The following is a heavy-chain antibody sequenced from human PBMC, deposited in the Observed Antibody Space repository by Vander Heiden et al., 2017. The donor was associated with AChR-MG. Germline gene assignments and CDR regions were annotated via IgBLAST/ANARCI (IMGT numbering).Heavy chain of an antibody. Sequence: QVQLQESGPGLVKPSETLSLTCTVSGGSISRYYWRWIRQHAGKGLEWIGRIDTSGSTNYNPTRRIRVTMSVDTSKNQFSLKLSSVTAADTAVYYCALAGMDENWFDPWGQGTLVTVSS. CDR1: GGSISRYY. D-gene: IGHD6-19*01. CDR2: IDTSGST. CDR3: ALAGMDENWFDP. V-gene: IGHV4-4*07. J-gene: IGHJ5*02.